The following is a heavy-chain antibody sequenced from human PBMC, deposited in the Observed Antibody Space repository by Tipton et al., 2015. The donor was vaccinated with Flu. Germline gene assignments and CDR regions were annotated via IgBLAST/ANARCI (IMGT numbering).Heavy chain of an antibody. CDR2: IYSGGST. D-gene: IGHD2-2*01. V-gene: IGHV3-66*01. J-gene: IGHJ6*02. CDR3: ARDQVVVVPAAPYYYYGMDV. CDR1: GFTVSSNY. Sequence: SLRLSCAASGFTVSSNYMSWVRQAPGKGLEWVSVIYSGGSTYYADSVKGRFTISRDNSKNTLYLQMNSLRAEDTAVYYCARDQVVVVPAAPYYYYGMDVWGQGTTVPVSS.